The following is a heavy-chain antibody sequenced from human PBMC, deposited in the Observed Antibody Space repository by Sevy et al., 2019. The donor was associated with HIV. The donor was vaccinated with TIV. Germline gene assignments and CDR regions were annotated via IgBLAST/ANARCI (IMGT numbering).Heavy chain of an antibody. D-gene: IGHD3-22*01. CDR3: ATTKDYYDSSGYPFDS. V-gene: IGHV1-24*01. J-gene: IGHJ4*02. Sequence: ASVKVSCKVSGYTLTKLSMHWVRQTPGKGLEWMTTFDREDGDPEDGKTIYAQKFLGRVTMTEDTSTDTAYMELSSLRSEDTAVYYCATTKDYYDSSGYPFDSWGQGTLVTVSS. CDR2: FDREDGDPEDGKT. CDR1: GYTLTKLS.